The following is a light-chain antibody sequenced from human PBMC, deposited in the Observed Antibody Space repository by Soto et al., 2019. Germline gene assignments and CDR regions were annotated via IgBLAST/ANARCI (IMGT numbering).Light chain of an antibody. Sequence: QSALTQPASVSGSPGQSITISCTGTSSDVGGYKYVSWSQQRPGKAPQLMIYEVSNRPSGVSNRFSGSKPGNTASLTISGLQAEDEADYYCSSYTSSSTYVFGTGTKVTVL. J-gene: IGLJ1*01. CDR1: SSDVGGYKY. CDR3: SSYTSSSTYV. CDR2: EVS. V-gene: IGLV2-14*01.